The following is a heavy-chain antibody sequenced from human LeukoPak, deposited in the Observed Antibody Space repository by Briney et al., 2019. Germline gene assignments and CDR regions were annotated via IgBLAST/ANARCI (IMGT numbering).Heavy chain of an antibody. J-gene: IGHJ4*02. CDR1: GYTFTSYD. V-gene: IGHV1-8*01. CDR3: ARGPGTKSYFDSSGNYYAND. D-gene: IGHD3-22*01. Sequence: ASVNVSCKSSGYTFTSYDINWVRQAPGQGLAWMGWMNPNRGNTGHVQKFQGRVTMTRNTSISTAYMELSSLRSEDTAVYYCARGPGTKSYFDSSGNYYANDWGQGTLVTVSS. CDR2: MNPNRGNT.